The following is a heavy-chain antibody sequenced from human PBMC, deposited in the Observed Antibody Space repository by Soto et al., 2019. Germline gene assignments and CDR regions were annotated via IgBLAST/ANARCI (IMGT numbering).Heavy chain of an antibody. CDR3: AMLSGPPENDAFDI. D-gene: IGHD2-15*01. CDR1: GGSISSGDYY. Sequence: SETLSLTCTVSGGSISSGDYYWSWIRQHPGKGLEWIGYIYYSGSTYYNPSLKSRVTISVDTSKNQFSLKLSSVTAADTAVYYCAMLSGPPENDAFDIWGQGTMVTVSS. J-gene: IGHJ3*02. CDR2: IYYSGST. V-gene: IGHV4-30-4*01.